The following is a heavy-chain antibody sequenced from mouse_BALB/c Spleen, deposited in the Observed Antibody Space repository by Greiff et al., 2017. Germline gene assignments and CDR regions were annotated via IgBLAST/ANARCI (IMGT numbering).Heavy chain of an antibody. CDR1: GFNIKDTY. D-gene: IGHD2-4*01. V-gene: IGHV14-3*02. J-gene: IGHJ4*01. CDR3: ARRDYDYAMDY. CDR2: IDPANGNT. Sequence: VQLQQSGAELVKPGASVKLSCTASGFNIKDTYMHWVKQRPEQGLEWIGRIDPANGNTKYDPKFQGKATITADTSSNTAYLQRSSLTSEDTAVYYCARRDYDYAMDYWGPGTSVTVSA.